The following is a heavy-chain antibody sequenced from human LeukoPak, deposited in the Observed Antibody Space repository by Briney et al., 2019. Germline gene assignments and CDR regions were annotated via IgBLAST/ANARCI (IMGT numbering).Heavy chain of an antibody. J-gene: IGHJ5*02. V-gene: IGHV1-2*02. CDR2: INPNSGGT. Sequence: ASVKVSCKASGYTFTGYYMHWVRQAPGQGLEWVGWINPNSGGTNYAQNFQGRVTMARDTSISTAYMELSRLRSDDTAVYYCARAMGAYNWFDPWGQGALVTVSS. CDR3: ARAMGAYNWFDP. CDR1: GYTFTGYY. D-gene: IGHD3-16*01.